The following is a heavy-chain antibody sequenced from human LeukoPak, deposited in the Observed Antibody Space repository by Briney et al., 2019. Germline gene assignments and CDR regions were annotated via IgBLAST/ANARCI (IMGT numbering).Heavy chain of an antibody. CDR3: ARRVELERLPQFDY. D-gene: IGHD1-1*01. J-gene: IGHJ4*02. CDR1: GGSIRSSYYY. CDR2: IYDSGST. V-gene: IGHV4-39*01. Sequence: SETLSLTCTVSGGSIRSSYYYWGWIRQPPGKGLEWIGSIYDSGSTYYNPSLKSRVTISVDTSKNQFSLKLSSVTAADTAVYYCARRVELERLPQFDYWGQGTLVTVSS.